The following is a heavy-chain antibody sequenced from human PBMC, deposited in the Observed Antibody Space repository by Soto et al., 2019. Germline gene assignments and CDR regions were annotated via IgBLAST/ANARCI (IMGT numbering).Heavy chain of an antibody. CDR2: ISSSGSTI. Sequence: GGSLRLSCAASGFTFSSYWMSWVRQAPGKGLEWVSYISSSGSTIYYADSVKGRFTISRDNAKNSLYLQMNSLRAEDTAVYYCAREGGIVVVPAAIDDAFDIWGQGTMVTVSS. V-gene: IGHV3-48*04. D-gene: IGHD2-2*01. CDR1: GFTFSSYW. CDR3: AREGGIVVVPAAIDDAFDI. J-gene: IGHJ3*02.